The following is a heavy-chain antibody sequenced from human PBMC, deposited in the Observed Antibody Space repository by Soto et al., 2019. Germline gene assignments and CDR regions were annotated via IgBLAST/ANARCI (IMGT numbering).Heavy chain of an antibody. D-gene: IGHD3-22*01. CDR2: ISHDSKIQ. CDR1: GDTVRDFV. CDR3: AKGHYYDNFGKWVANQVFEY. V-gene: IGHV3-33*05. J-gene: IGHJ4*02. Sequence: AACGDTVRDFVVAGFCQTPGKGLEWLAVISHDSKIQYFADSVKGRFTVSSDKSRNTVYLQMSSLRAEDTAVYYCAKGHYYDNFGKWVANQVFEYWRQGNLVTVSS.